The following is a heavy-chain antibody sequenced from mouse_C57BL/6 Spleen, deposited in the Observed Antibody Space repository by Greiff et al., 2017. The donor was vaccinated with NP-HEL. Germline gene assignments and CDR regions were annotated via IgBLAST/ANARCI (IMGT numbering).Heavy chain of an antibody. Sequence: QVTLKVSGPGILQPSQTLSLTCSFSGFSLSTFGMGVGWIRQPSGKGLEWLAHIWWDDDKYYNPALKSRLTISKDTSKNQVFLQIANVDTADTATDYCARVYYYGSSPYWYFDVWGTGTTVTVSS. J-gene: IGHJ1*03. D-gene: IGHD1-1*01. V-gene: IGHV8-8*01. CDR3: ARVYYYGSSPYWYFDV. CDR2: IWWDDDK. CDR1: GFSLSTFGMG.